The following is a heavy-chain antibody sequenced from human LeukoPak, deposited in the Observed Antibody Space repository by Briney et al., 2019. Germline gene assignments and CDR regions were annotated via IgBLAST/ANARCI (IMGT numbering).Heavy chain of an antibody. CDR3: ARGTPFVVVPAAKGDY. D-gene: IGHD2-2*01. CDR2: ISSSSSSTI. CDR1: GFTFSSYS. V-gene: IGHV3-48*01. Sequence: AGGSLRLSCAASGFTFSSYSMNWVRQAPGKGLEWDSYISSSSSSTIYYADSVKGRVTISRDNAKNSLYLQMNSLRAEDTAVYYCARGTPFVVVPAAKGDYWGQGTLVTVSS. J-gene: IGHJ4*02.